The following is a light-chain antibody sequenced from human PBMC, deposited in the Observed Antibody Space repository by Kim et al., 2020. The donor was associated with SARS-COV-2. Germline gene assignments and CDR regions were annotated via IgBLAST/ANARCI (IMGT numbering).Light chain of an antibody. CDR1: QSIDTN. CDR2: GAS. J-gene: IGKJ2*01. Sequence: EVVMTQSPATLSVSPGERVTLSCRASQSIDTNLAWYHQKPGQAPRLLIYGASTRATDTPARFSGSGSGTEFTLIISSLQSEDFAVYYCQQYSHWPPYTFGQGTKLEI. CDR3: QQYSHWPPYT. V-gene: IGKV3-15*01.